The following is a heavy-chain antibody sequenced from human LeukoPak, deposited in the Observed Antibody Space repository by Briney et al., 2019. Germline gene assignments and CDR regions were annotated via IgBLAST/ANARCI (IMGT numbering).Heavy chain of an antibody. V-gene: IGHV3-23*01. J-gene: IGHJ4*02. CDR2: ISASGSNT. CDR3: AKVVGTGTTPTDY. D-gene: IGHD1-1*01. CDR1: GFTFSNYA. Sequence: GGSLRLSCAASGFTFSNYAMTGVRQAPGRGLECVSVISASGSNTDYADSVKGRFTISRDNSKNMVFLQMKSLRAEDTAVYYCAKVVGTGTTPTDYWGQGTLVTVSS.